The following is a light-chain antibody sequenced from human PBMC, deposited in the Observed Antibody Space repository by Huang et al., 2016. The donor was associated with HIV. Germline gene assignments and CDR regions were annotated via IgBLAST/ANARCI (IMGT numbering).Light chain of an antibody. J-gene: IGKJ1*01. CDR1: QDIAKF. CDR2: DAS. V-gene: IGKV1-33*01. Sequence: DIQMTQSPSSLSASVGDRVTITCQASQDIAKFLNWEQQKPGQAPKLLIYDASALQTGVPSRFSGSGSGTDFTFTISSLQPEDIATYYCQQYDSLPPWTFGQVTKVEIQ. CDR3: QQYDSLPPWT.